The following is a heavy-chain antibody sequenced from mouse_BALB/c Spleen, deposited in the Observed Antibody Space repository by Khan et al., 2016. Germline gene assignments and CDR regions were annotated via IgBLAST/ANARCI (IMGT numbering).Heavy chain of an antibody. CDR1: GDSITSGY. D-gene: IGHD2-12*01. J-gene: IGHJ2*01. CDR3: AGYYSDFFAY. V-gene: IGHV3-8*02. CDR2: ISYSGST. Sequence: EVQLQESGPSLVKPSQTLSLTCSVTGDSITSGYWNWIRKFPGNKLEYMGYISYSGSTYYNPSLKSRISITRDTSKSQYYLQLYSVSTEDTATYYCAGYYSDFFAYWGQGTTLTISS.